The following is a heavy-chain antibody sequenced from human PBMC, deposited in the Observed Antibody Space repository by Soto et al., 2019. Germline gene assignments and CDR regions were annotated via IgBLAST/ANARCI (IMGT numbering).Heavy chain of an antibody. CDR1: RGSISSYY. CDR3: ARESAGSGKNSWFDP. CDR2: IHRTGST. D-gene: IGHD3-10*01. V-gene: IGHV4-59*01. J-gene: IGHJ5*02. Sequence: PSETLSLTCSVSRGSISSYYWSWVRQPPGKGLEWIGFIHRTGSTKYNPSLESRVTISVDTSQNQLSLRLSSVTAADTAVYYCARESAGSGKNSWFDPWGQGILVTVSS.